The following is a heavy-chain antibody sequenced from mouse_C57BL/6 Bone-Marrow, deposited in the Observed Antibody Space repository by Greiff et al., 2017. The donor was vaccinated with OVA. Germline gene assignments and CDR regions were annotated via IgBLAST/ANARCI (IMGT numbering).Heavy chain of an antibody. Sequence: EVQLQQSGPELVKPGASVKISCKASGYTFTDYYMNWVKQSHGKSLEWIGDINPNNGGTSYNQKFKGKATLTVDKSSSTAYMERRSLTSEDSAVYYCASKSTMVKAWFAYWGQGTLVTVSA. J-gene: IGHJ3*01. V-gene: IGHV1-26*01. CDR3: ASKSTMVKAWFAY. CDR1: GYTFTDYY. CDR2: INPNNGGT. D-gene: IGHD2-2*01.